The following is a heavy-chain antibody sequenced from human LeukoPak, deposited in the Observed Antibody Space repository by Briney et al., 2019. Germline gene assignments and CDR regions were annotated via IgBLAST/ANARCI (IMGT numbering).Heavy chain of an antibody. CDR1: GFTFSSYA. CDR2: ISYDGSNK. Sequence: PGGSLRLSCAASGFTFSSYAMHWVRQAPGKGLEWVAVISYDGSNKYYADSVKGRFTISRDNSKNTLYLQMNSLRAEDTAVYYCARETAGIAAAGQFDYWGQGTLVTVSS. J-gene: IGHJ4*02. CDR3: ARETAGIAAAGQFDY. V-gene: IGHV3-30-3*01. D-gene: IGHD6-13*01.